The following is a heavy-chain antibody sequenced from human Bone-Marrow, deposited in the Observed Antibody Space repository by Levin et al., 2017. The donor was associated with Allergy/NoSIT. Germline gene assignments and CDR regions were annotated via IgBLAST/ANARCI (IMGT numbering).Heavy chain of an antibody. CDR1: GFTFSNYA. Sequence: GESLKISCVASGFTFSNYAMSWVRQAPGRGLEWVSGIGVSDSSTNYADSVQGRFTVSRDNSKSTLYLQINSLSAEDTAVYYCAKVDLGGVIVPAHWYFDYWGQGTLVTVSS. V-gene: IGHV3-23*01. J-gene: IGHJ4*02. CDR3: AKVDLGGVIVPAHWYFDY. CDR2: IGVSDSST. D-gene: IGHD3-16*02.